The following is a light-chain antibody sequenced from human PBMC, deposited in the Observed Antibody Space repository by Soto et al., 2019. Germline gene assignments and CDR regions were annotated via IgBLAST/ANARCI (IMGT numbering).Light chain of an antibody. Sequence: EIVLTQSPATLSLSPGDRATLSCRAKQSVDRYLAWYQDKPGHAPRLLIYDTSDRATGIPDRFRGSGSGTDFTLTISSLEPEDFAVYYCQQGSNWYTFGQGTKLEIK. V-gene: IGKV3-11*01. CDR3: QQGSNWYT. CDR1: QSVDRY. CDR2: DTS. J-gene: IGKJ2*01.